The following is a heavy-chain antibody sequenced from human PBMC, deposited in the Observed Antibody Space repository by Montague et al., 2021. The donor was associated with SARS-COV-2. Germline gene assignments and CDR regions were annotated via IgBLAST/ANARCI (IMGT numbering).Heavy chain of an antibody. D-gene: IGHD3-22*01. CDR3: ARGPDSSGYYNDFDY. V-gene: IGHV4-4*02. J-gene: IGHJ4*02. CDR1: GGSISSSHW. Sequence: SETLSLTCAVSGGSISSSHWFTWVRQPPGKGLEWIGDIYDSETIXXNPSLKRRVTISVDRTKNQFPLKLSSVTAADTAVYYCARGPDSSGYYNDFDYWGQGTLVTVSS. CDR2: IYDSETI.